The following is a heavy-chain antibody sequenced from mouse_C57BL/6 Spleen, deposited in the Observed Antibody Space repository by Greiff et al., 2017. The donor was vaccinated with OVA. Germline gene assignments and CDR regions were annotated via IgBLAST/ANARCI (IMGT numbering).Heavy chain of an antibody. D-gene: IGHD4-1*01. CDR1: GYAFTNYL. J-gene: IGHJ1*03. CDR2: INPGGGGT. V-gene: IGHV1-54*01. CDR3: ARSGNWDFDV. Sequence: VQLQQSGAELVRPGTSVKVSCKASGYAFTNYLIEWVKQRPGQGLEWIGVINPGGGGTNYNEKFKGKATLTADKSSSTAYMQLSSLTSEDSAVYFCARSGNWDFDVWGTGTTVTVSS.